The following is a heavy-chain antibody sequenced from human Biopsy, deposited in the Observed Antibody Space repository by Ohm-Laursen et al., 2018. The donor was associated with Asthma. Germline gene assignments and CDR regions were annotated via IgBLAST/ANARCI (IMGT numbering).Heavy chain of an antibody. V-gene: IGHV4-59*07. CDR3: ARLADCSGGACYSYGWFDP. J-gene: IGHJ5*02. D-gene: IGHD2-15*01. CDR2: VSHTGST. Sequence: SDTLSLTCTVSGGSIRSHDWTWIRLPPGKGLEYIGDVSHTGSTNYNPSLKSRVTMSLDTSKSQFSLRLTSVTPADTAVYYCARLADCSGGACYSYGWFDPWGQGNRVTVSS. CDR1: GGSIRSHD.